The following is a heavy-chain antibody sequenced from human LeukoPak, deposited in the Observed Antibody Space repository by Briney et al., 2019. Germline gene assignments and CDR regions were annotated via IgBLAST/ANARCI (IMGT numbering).Heavy chain of an antibody. Sequence: GGSLRLSCAASGFTFSVFSMYWVRQAPGKGLEWVAAISGSGDGKYYADSVKGRFTSSRDNSKNTLYLQMNSLRAEDTATYYCANVPGGVARGVAVDYWGQGTLVTVSS. V-gene: IGHV3-23*01. D-gene: IGHD3-16*01. J-gene: IGHJ4*02. CDR1: GFTFSVFS. CDR2: ISGSGDGK. CDR3: ANVPGGVARGVAVDY.